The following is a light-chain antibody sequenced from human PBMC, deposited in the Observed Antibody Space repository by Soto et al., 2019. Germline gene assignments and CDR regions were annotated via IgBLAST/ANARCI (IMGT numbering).Light chain of an antibody. V-gene: IGKV1-12*01. Sequence: DLQMTQSPSSVSASVGDRVTITCRVSQAIGDWLAWYQQKPGKAPNLLIYATSTLQSGVPSRFSGRGSETEFSLTISSLQPEDFATYYCQQADISQLTFGGGTRVEI. CDR1: QAIGDW. J-gene: IGKJ4*01. CDR3: QQADISQLT. CDR2: ATS.